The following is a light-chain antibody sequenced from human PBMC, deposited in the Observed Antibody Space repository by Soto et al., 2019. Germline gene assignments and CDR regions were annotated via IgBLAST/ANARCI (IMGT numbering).Light chain of an antibody. V-gene: IGLV2-14*01. CDR2: EVS. Sequence: QSALTQPASVSGSPGQSITISCTGTSSDVGGYKYVSWYQQHPDKAPKLMIYEVSNRPSGVSNRFSGSKSGNTASLTISGLQAEDEADYYCSSYTSSSTSVFGGGTKLTVL. J-gene: IGLJ3*02. CDR3: SSYTSSSTSV. CDR1: SSDVGGYKY.